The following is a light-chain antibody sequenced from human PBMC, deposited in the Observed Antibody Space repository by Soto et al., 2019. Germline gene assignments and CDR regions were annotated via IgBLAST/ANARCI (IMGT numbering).Light chain of an antibody. CDR3: NSFTTTNTYV. CDR1: SSDVGGFDH. J-gene: IGLJ1*01. Sequence: QSALTQPASVSGSPGQSITISCTGASSDVGGFDHVSWYQQHPGKVPRLLIYDVSSRPSGVSDRFSGPKSGNTASLTISGLQAEDEADYYCNSFTTTNTYVFGTGTKVTVL. CDR2: DVS. V-gene: IGLV2-14*03.